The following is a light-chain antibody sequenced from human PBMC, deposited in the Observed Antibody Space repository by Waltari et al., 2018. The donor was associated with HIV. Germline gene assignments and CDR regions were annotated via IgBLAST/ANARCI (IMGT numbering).Light chain of an antibody. J-gene: IGKJ4*01. V-gene: IGKV1-27*01. CDR2: AAS. Sequence: DIQMTQSPSSLSAFVGDRVTITCRASQAISNQLAWYQYKAGKVPKLLIYAASTLQSGVPSRFNGSGSGTDFTLTITNLQPEDIATYYCQKFNSAPLTFGGGTKVEIK. CDR1: QAISNQ. CDR3: QKFNSAPLT.